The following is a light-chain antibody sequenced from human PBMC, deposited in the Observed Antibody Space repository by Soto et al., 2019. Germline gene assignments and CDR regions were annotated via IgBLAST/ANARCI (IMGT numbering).Light chain of an antibody. V-gene: IGLV1-40*01. J-gene: IGLJ2*01. CDR3: QSYDSGLSGVV. CDR2: GNT. Sequence: QLVLAQPPSVSGAPGQRVTISCTGSNSNIGADYDVHWYQQFPGAAPKLLIYGNTNRPSGVPDRFSGSKSRISASLAITGLQAEDEADYFCQSYDSGLSGVVFGGGTQLTVL. CDR1: NSNIGADYD.